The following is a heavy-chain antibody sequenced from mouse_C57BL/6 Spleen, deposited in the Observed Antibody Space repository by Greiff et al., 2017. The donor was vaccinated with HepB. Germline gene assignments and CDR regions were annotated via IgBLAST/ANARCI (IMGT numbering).Heavy chain of an antibody. J-gene: IGHJ2*01. CDR3: ARSPYGNHFDY. D-gene: IGHD2-1*01. CDR1: GYTFTSYW. Sequence: QVQLQQPGAELVRPGSSVKLSCKASGYTFTSYWMHWVKQRPIQGLEWIGNIDPSDSETHYNQKFKDKATLTVDKSSSTAYMQLSSLTSEDSAVYYCARSPYGNHFDYWGQGTTLTVSS. V-gene: IGHV1-52*01. CDR2: IDPSDSET.